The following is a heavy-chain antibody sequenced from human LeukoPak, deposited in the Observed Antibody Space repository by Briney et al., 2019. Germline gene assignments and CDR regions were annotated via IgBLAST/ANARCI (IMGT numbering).Heavy chain of an antibody. D-gene: IGHD6-19*01. CDR1: GGSITSYY. CDR2: INHSGST. CDR3: ARGGSGWVGRAYWYFDL. J-gene: IGHJ2*01. Sequence: TSETLSLTCTVSGGSITSYYWSWIRQPPGKGLEWIGEINHSGSTNYNPSLKSRVTISVDTSKNQFSLKLSSVTAADTAVYYCARGGSGWVGRAYWYFDLWGRGTLVTVSS. V-gene: IGHV4-34*01.